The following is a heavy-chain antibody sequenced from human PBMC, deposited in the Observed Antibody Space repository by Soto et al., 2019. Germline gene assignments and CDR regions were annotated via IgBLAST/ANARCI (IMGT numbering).Heavy chain of an antibody. CDR2: IIPIFGTA. CDR3: ASKSDYYDSSGYQEYFQH. V-gene: IGHV1-69*13. D-gene: IGHD3-22*01. J-gene: IGHJ1*01. Sequence: SVKVSCKASGGTFSSYAISWVRQAPGQGLEWMGGIIPIFGTANYAQKFQGRVTITADESTSTAYMELSSLRSEDTAVYYCASKSDYYDSSGYQEYFQHWGQGTLVTVSS. CDR1: GGTFSSYA.